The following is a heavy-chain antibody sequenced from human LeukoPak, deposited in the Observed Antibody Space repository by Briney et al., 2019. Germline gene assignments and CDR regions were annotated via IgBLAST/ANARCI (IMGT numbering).Heavy chain of an antibody. Sequence: GGSLRLSCAASGFTFSDYTLNWVRQAPGKGLEWLSYISPSRGSIAYADSVKGRFTISSDSAKNSVYLQINNLRAEDTAVYYCARGRDWAFDYWGQGILVTVSS. CDR1: GFTFSDYT. CDR2: ISPSRGSI. J-gene: IGHJ4*02. V-gene: IGHV3-48*01. D-gene: IGHD2-21*01. CDR3: ARGRDWAFDY.